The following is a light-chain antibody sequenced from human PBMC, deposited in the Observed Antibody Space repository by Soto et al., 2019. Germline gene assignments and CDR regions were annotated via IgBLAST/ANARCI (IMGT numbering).Light chain of an antibody. Sequence: EIVMTQSAVTLSVSPGERATLSCRPSQSVGNDLAWYQQKPGQAPRLLIYGASTRATGIPARFSGSGSGTEFTLTISSLEPEDFAVYYCQQRSNWPLTFGGGTKVDIK. V-gene: IGKV3-15*01. J-gene: IGKJ4*01. CDR1: QSVGND. CDR3: QQRSNWPLT. CDR2: GAS.